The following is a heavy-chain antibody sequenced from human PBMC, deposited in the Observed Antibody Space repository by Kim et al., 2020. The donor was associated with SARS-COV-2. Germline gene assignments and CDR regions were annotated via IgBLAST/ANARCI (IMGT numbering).Heavy chain of an antibody. J-gene: IGHJ4*02. V-gene: IGHV3-23*01. CDR2: T. D-gene: IGHD5-12*01. Sequence: TYYEDSVKGRFTISRDNSKNTLYLQMKSPRADDTAVYYCANGYSGSFDYWGQGTLVTVSS. CDR3: ANGYSGSFDY.